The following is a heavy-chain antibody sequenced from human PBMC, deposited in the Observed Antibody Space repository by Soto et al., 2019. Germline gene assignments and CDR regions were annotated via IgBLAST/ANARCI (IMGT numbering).Heavy chain of an antibody. Sequence: QVQLQESGPGMVEPSGTPSLTCAVSGGSISSGDWCWSWVRQSPGKGLEWIGEIYYSGSTTYNPSLKSRVTISADKSENQFSLRLSSVTAADTAVYYCARRGSDSIFGSLDYWGQGTLVTVSS. CDR2: IYYSGST. J-gene: IGHJ4*02. V-gene: IGHV4-4*02. CDR1: GGSISSGDW. CDR3: ARRGSDSIFGSLDY. D-gene: IGHD2-21*02.